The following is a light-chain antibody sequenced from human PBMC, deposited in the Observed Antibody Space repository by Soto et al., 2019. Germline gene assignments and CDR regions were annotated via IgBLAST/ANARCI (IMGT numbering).Light chain of an antibody. CDR2: GAS. Sequence: EVGIRQSPASSSVSPGLRVSLSSMASQSVASYLAWYHHKPVQAPRLLIYGASSRATGIPDRFSGSGSGTDFTLTISRLEPEDFAVYYCHQYGSSLWTFGQGTRWIS. CDR1: QSVASY. V-gene: IGKV3-20*01. J-gene: IGKJ1*01. CDR3: HQYGSSLWT.